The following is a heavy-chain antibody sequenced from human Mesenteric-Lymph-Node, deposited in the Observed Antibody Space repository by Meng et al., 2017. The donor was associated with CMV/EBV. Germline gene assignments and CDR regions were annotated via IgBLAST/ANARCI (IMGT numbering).Heavy chain of an antibody. CDR3: ARRSALLPNWFDP. D-gene: IGHD2-15*01. CDR1: GSPVRNRHFY. CDR2: VYFGGNT. V-gene: IGHV4-39*01. J-gene: IGHJ5*02. Sequence: VAGSPVRNRHFYWGWVRQPPETGLEWIGNVYFGGNTYSNPSLKSRVTVSIEPSKNQVFLKVASVTAADTAVYYCARRSALLPNWFDPWGQGVLVTVSS.